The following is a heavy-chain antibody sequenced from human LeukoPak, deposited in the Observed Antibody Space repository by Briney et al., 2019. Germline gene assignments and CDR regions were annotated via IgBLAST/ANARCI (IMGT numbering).Heavy chain of an antibody. CDR1: GYTFTSYD. D-gene: IGHD3-9*01. J-gene: IGHJ1*01. V-gene: IGHV1-8*01. CDR2: MNPNSGNT. Sequence: VASVKVSCKASGYTFTSYDINWVLQATGQGLEWMGWMNPNSGNTGYAQKFQGRVTMTRNTSISTAYMELSSLRSEDSAVYYCARGEILRYFVSVEPLTEYFQHWGQGTLVTVSS. CDR3: ARGEILRYFVSVEPLTEYFQH.